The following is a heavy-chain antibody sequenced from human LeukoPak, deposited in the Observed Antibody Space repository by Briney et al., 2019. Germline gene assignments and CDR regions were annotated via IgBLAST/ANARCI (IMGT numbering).Heavy chain of an antibody. CDR2: IYSGGGT. CDR1: GFTFSSYW. Sequence: PGGSLRLSCAASGFTFSSYWMSWVRQAPGKGLEWVSVIYSGGGTYYAESVKGRFTISRDHSKNTLFLQMSSLKAEDTAVYYCARRMSTSWASDYWGQGTLVTVSS. CDR3: ARRMSTSWASDY. J-gene: IGHJ4*02. V-gene: IGHV3-53*01. D-gene: IGHD6-13*01.